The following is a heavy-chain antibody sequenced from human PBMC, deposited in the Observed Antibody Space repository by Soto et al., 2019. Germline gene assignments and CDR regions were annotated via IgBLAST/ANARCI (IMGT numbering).Heavy chain of an antibody. CDR2: MNPNNGNA. CDR1: GFTFITYD. Sequence: ASVKVSCKASGFTFITYDFSWVRQAAGQGLGWMGWMNPNNGNAGFEQKFRGRINMTRNTSISTAYLELSSLRSDDSAVYVCARRKERSGPYYLELWGQGTQVPVS. J-gene: IGHJ4*02. V-gene: IGHV1-8*01. CDR3: ARRKERSGPYYLEL. D-gene: IGHD6-25*01.